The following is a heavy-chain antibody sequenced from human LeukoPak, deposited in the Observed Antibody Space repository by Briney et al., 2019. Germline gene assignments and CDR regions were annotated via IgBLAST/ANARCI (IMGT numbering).Heavy chain of an antibody. D-gene: IGHD4-17*01. V-gene: IGHV4-31*03. CDR2: IYYSGST. Sequence: SETLSLTCTVSGGSISSGGYYWTWIRQHPGKGLEWIGYIYYSGSTYYNPSLKSRIIISVDTSKNQFSLKLSSVSAADTAVYYCARDRDYGGRAFDIWGQGTMVTVSS. J-gene: IGHJ3*02. CDR1: GGSISSGGYY. CDR3: ARDRDYGGRAFDI.